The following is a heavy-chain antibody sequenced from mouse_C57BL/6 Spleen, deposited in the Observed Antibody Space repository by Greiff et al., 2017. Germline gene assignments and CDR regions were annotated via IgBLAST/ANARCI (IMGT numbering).Heavy chain of an antibody. Sequence: EVQGVESGPGMVKPSQSLSLTCTVTGYSITSGYDWHWIRHFPGNKLEWMGYISYSGSTNYNPSLKSRISITHDTSKNHFFLKLNSVTTEDTATYYCARARGSSYAAWFAYWGQGTLVTVSA. V-gene: IGHV3-1*01. CDR1: GYSITSGYD. J-gene: IGHJ3*01. D-gene: IGHD1-1*01. CDR2: ISYSGST. CDR3: ARARGSSYAAWFAY.